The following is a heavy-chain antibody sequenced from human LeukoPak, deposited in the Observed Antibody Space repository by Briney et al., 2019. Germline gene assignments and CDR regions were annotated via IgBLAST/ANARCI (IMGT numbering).Heavy chain of an antibody. Sequence: ASVKVSCKASGYTFTKNFLHWVRQAPGQGLEWMGWINPNDGGALYAQKFRGRVTMTTDTSTTTAYMEMSRLTSDDTAVYYCARDDYGDLQYFENWGQGTLVTVSS. J-gene: IGHJ4*02. CDR1: GYTFTKNF. D-gene: IGHD4-17*01. CDR3: ARDDYGDLQYFEN. V-gene: IGHV1-2*02. CDR2: INPNDGGA.